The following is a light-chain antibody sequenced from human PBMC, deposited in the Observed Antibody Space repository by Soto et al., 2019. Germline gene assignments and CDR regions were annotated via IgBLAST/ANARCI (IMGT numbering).Light chain of an antibody. CDR3: QQYNSYSSIT. CDR2: KAS. J-gene: IGKJ5*01. V-gene: IGKV1-5*03. Sequence: DIQMTQSPSTLSASVGDRVTITCRASQSVSAWLAWYQQKPGKAPNLLIYKASTLETGVPSRFSGSGSGTEFTLTISSLQPGDFATYYCQQYNSYSSITFGHGTRLESK. CDR1: QSVSAW.